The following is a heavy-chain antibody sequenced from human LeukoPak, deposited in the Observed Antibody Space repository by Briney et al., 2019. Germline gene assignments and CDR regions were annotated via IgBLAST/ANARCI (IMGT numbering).Heavy chain of an antibody. CDR1: GFTFSSYS. CDR2: ISSSSSTI. J-gene: IGHJ6*03. V-gene: IGHV3-48*01. CDR3: AKDATLASAMVTSHYMDV. D-gene: IGHD5-18*01. Sequence: GGSLRLSCAASGFTFSSYSMNWVSQAPGKGLEWVSYISSSSSTIYYADSVKGRFTISRDNSKNTLYLQMNSLRAEDTAVYYCAKDATLASAMVTSHYMDVWGKGTTVTVSS.